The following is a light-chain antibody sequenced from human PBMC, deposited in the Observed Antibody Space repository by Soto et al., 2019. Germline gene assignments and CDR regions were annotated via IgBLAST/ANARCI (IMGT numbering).Light chain of an antibody. CDR2: SNN. Sequence: SVLTQPPSASGTPGQRVTISCSGSSSNIGNNYVYWYQHLPGTAPKLLIYSNNQRPSGVPDRFSASRSGSSASLAISGLRSEDEADYYCAAWDDSLNMVFGGGTKSPS. CDR3: AAWDDSLNMV. J-gene: IGLJ2*01. V-gene: IGLV1-47*02. CDR1: SSNIGNNY.